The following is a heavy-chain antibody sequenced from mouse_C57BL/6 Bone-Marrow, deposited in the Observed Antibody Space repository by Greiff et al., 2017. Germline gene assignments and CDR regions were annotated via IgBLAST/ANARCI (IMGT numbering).Heavy chain of an antibody. J-gene: IGHJ1*03. CDR3: TTSYYYGSSHWYFEV. V-gene: IGHV14-4*01. Sequence: VQLQQSGAELVRPGASVKLSCTASGFNIKDDYMHWVKQRPEQGLEWIGWLDPENGDTEYASKFQGKATITADTSSNTAYLQLSSLTSEDTAVYYCTTSYYYGSSHWYFEVWGTGTTVTVSS. CDR2: LDPENGDT. D-gene: IGHD1-1*01. CDR1: GFNIKDDY.